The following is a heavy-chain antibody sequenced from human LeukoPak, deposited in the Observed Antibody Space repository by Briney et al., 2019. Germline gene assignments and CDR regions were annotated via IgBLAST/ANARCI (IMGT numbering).Heavy chain of an antibody. V-gene: IGHV3-9*03. J-gene: IGHJ4*02. D-gene: IGHD1-26*01. CDR1: GFTFDDYA. CDR3: AKAATTTYGRGVGYYFDY. CDR2: IRWNSGNI. Sequence: GGSLRLSCAASGFTFDDYAMHWVRQVPGKGLEWVSSIRWNSGNIGYADSVKGRFTISRDNAKNSLYLQMNSLRDEDMALYYCAKAATTTYGRGVGYYFDYWGQGMLVTVSS.